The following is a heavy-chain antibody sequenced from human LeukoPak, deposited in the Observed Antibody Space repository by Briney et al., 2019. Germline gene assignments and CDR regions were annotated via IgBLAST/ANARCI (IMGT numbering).Heavy chain of an antibody. Sequence: PGGSLRLSCAASGFTFSSHWMHWVRQAPGKGLVWVSRINSDKSTTNYADSVKGRFTISRANGKNTLYLQMNSLRAEDTAVYYCAKDLDIVVVPARYFDYWGQGTLVTVSS. CDR3: AKDLDIVVVPARYFDY. V-gene: IGHV3-74*01. CDR2: INSDKSTT. D-gene: IGHD2-2*03. J-gene: IGHJ4*02. CDR1: GFTFSSHW.